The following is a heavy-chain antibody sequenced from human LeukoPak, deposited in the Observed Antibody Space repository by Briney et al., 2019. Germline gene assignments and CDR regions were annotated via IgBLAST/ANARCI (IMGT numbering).Heavy chain of an antibody. V-gene: IGHV3-30*04. J-gene: IGHJ4*02. CDR1: GFTFSSYA. D-gene: IGHD3-9*01. CDR2: ISYDGSNK. CDR3: ARDGEGAYYDILTGYPDY. Sequence: GGSLRLSCAASGFTFSSYAMHWVRQAPGKGLEGVAVISYDGSNKYYADSVKGRFTISRDNSKNTLYLQMNSLRAEDTAVYYCARDGEGAYYDILTGYPDYWGQGTLVTVSS.